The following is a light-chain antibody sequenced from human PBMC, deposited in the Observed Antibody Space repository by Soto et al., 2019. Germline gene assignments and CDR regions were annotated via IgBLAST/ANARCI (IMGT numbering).Light chain of an antibody. CDR2: AAS. J-gene: IGKJ2*01. CDR1: QSISSSY. Sequence: EIVLTQSPGTLSLSPGERATLSCRASQSISSSYLAWYQQKPGQAPRLLIYAASSRATGIPDRFSGRGSGTDFTLTISRLEPEDFAVYYCQQYGSSSYTFGQGTKLEIK. CDR3: QQYGSSSYT. V-gene: IGKV3-20*01.